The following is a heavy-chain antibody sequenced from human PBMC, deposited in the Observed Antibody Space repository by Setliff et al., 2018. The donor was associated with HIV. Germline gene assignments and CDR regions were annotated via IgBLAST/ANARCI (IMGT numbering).Heavy chain of an antibody. J-gene: IGHJ5*01. D-gene: IGHD3-22*01. CDR1: SGSIKSYY. CDR3: ARAGNDYYDSNGYCYVVDWFDS. Sequence: SETLSLTCTVSSGSIKSYYWSWIRQPPGKGLEWVGYIYGSGSTNYNPSLKSRLTISIDMSKNQFSLKLNSVTAADTAVYYCARAGNDYYDSNGYCYVVDWFDSWGQGTLVTVSS. CDR2: IYGSGST. V-gene: IGHV4-59*01.